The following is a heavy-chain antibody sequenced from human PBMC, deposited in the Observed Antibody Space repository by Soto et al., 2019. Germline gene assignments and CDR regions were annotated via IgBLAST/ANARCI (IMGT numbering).Heavy chain of an antibody. CDR2: IVVGSGNR. D-gene: IGHD1-20*01. CDR1: GFTFISSA. CDR3: AAEPYNWNYSLDP. J-gene: IGHJ5*02. Sequence: VASVKVSCKASGFTFISSAVQWVRQARGQRLEWIGWIVVGSGNRNYAQKFQERVTITRDMSTGTAYMELSSLRSEDTAVYYCAAEPYNWNYSLDPCGQGPLVTVYS. V-gene: IGHV1-58*01.